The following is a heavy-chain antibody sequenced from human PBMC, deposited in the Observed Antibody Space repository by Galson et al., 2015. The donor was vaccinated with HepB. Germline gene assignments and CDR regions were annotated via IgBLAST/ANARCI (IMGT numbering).Heavy chain of an antibody. CDR1: GYTFTSYA. J-gene: IGHJ3*02. CDR3: AARGVIHDAFDI. D-gene: IGHD3-10*01. Sequence: SVKVSCKASGYTFTSYAMHWVRQAPGQRLEWMGWINAGNGNTKYSQKFQGRVTITRDTSASTAYMELSSLRSEDTAVYYCAARGVIHDAFDIWGQGTMVTVSS. V-gene: IGHV1-3*01. CDR2: INAGNGNT.